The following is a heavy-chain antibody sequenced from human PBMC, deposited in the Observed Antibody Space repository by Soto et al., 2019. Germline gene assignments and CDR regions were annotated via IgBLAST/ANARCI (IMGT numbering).Heavy chain of an antibody. CDR3: ARGGGSGSSRPSAYYYGMDV. V-gene: IGHV1-69*13. Sequence: VKVSCKASGGTFSSYAMSWVRQAPGQGLEWMGGIIPILGTANYAQRFQGRVTITADESTSTAYMELSSLRSEDTAVYYCARGGGSGSSRPSAYYYGMDVWGQGTTVTVSS. CDR2: IIPILGTA. D-gene: IGHD3-10*01. CDR1: GGTFSSYA. J-gene: IGHJ6*02.